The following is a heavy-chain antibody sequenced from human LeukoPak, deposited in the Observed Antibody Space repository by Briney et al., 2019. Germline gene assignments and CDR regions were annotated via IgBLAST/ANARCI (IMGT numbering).Heavy chain of an antibody. J-gene: IGHJ4*02. CDR3: ARDRIMPSAGEPFDC. Sequence: QPGGSLRLSCAASGFTFSTYWMHWVRQAPGKGLVWVSRITGDGSATIYAGGSGTTYADSVKGRFTISRDNSKNTVYLQMNSLRAEDMAVYYCARDRIMPSAGEPFDCWGQGTLVTVSS. D-gene: IGHD3-16*01. CDR1: GFTFSTYW. CDR2: ITGDGSATIYAGGSGT. V-gene: IGHV3-74*01.